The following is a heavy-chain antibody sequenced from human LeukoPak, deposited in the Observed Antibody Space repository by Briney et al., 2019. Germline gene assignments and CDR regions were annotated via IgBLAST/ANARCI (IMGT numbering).Heavy chain of an antibody. V-gene: IGHV3-43*02. D-gene: IGHD3-3*01. CDR3: AKDIRDYDFWSGYFDY. J-gene: IGHJ4*02. CDR1: GFTSDDYA. CDR2: ISGDGGST. Sequence: GGSLRLSCAASGFTSDDYAMHWVRQAPGKGLEWVSLISGDGGSTYYAGSVKGRFTISRDNSKNSLYLQMSSLRTEDTALYYCAKDIRDYDFWSGYFDYWGQGTLVTVSS.